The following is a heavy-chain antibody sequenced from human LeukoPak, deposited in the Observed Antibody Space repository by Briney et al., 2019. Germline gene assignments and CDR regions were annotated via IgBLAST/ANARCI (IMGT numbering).Heavy chain of an antibody. CDR3: ARLGSWSEFDY. D-gene: IGHD6-13*01. CDR2: FSSVGSYK. J-gene: IGHJ4*02. Sequence: GGSLRLSCAASGFIFSDYDMNWVRQAPGQGLEWVALFSSVGSYKYYADSVKGRFTISRDNAKNSLYLQMNSLRAEDTAVYYCARLGSWSEFDYWGQGTLVTVSS. V-gene: IGHV3-21*01. CDR1: GFIFSDYD.